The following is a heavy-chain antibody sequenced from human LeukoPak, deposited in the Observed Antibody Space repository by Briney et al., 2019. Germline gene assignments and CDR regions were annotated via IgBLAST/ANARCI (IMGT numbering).Heavy chain of an antibody. CDR3: ARDLVGSTRWLHHFDY. D-gene: IGHD2-2*01. CDR2: IWYDGSNE. V-gene: IGHV3-33*01. J-gene: IGHJ4*02. CDR1: GFTFSSYG. Sequence: GGSLRLSCAASGFTFSSYGMHWVRQAPGKGLEWVAVIWYDGSNEYYADSVKGRLTISRDNSKNTLYLQMNSLRAEDTAVYYCARDLVGSTRWLHHFDYWGQGTLVTVSS.